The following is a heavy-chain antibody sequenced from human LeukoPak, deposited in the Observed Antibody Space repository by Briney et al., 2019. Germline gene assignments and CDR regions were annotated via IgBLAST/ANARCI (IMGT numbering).Heavy chain of an antibody. J-gene: IGHJ4*02. D-gene: IGHD3-16*01. CDR2: IYSGGST. CDR1: GFTVSSNY. CDR3: PRAQGLGVPPPGS. Sequence: GGSLRLSCAASGFTVSSNYMSWVRQAPGKGLEWVSVIYSGGSTYYADSVKGRFTISRDNSKNTLYLQMNSLRAEDTAVYYCPRAQGLGVPPPGSGGQGTLVAVSS. V-gene: IGHV3-66*02.